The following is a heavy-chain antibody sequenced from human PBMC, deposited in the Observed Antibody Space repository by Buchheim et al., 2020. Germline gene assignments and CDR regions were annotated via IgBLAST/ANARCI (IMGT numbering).Heavy chain of an antibody. CDR3: ARGGIVVVPAAQPSSVWFDP. V-gene: IGHV4-31*03. D-gene: IGHD2-2*01. CDR2: LYYSGST. Sequence: QVQLQESGPGLVKPSQTLSLTCTVSGGSISSGGYYWSWIRQHPGKGLEWIGYLYYSGSTYYNPSLKSRVTISVDTSKNQFPLKLSSVTAADTAVYYCARGGIVVVPAAQPSSVWFDPWGQGTL. CDR1: GGSISSGGYY. J-gene: IGHJ5*02.